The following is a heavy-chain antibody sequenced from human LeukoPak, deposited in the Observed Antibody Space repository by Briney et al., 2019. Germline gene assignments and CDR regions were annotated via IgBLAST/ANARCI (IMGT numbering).Heavy chain of an antibody. CDR1: GFMFSGYS. Sequence: SGGSLGLSCAASGFMFSGYSMNWVRQAPGKGLEWVSSIGSSSSSIYYADSVKGRFTISRDNAKNSLYLQMNSLRAEDTAVYYCARDRWELRGEFVYWGQGTLVTVSS. J-gene: IGHJ4*02. CDR2: IGSSSSSI. D-gene: IGHD1-26*01. V-gene: IGHV3-21*01. CDR3: ARDRWELRGEFVY.